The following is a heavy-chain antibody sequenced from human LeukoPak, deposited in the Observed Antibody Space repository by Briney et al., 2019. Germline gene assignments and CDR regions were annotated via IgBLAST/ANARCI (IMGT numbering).Heavy chain of an antibody. J-gene: IGHJ4*02. CDR3: ARGSDSSADY. CDR2: IYYSGST. CDR1: DGSITTTYYY. V-gene: IGHV4-39*07. D-gene: IGHD6-19*01. Sequence: SDTLSLTCSVSDGSITTTYYYWGWIRQPPGKGLEWIGSIYYSGSTYYNPSLRSRVTVWLDTSKNQFSLKLTSVTAADTAVYYCARGSDSSADYWGQGTLVTVSS.